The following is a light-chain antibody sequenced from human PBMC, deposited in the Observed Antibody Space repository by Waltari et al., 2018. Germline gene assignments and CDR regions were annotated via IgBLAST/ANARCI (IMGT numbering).Light chain of an antibody. J-gene: IGKJ1*01. CDR3: QQHNSHPWT. CDR2: AAS. V-gene: IGKV1-16*01. Sequence: DIQMTQSPSSLSASVGDTVTITCRASQGISSYLAWYQQKPVKAPKRLIYAASTLQSGVPSRFSGSGSGTDFTLTISSLQPEDFATYYCQQHNSHPWTFGQGTKVEIK. CDR1: QGISSY.